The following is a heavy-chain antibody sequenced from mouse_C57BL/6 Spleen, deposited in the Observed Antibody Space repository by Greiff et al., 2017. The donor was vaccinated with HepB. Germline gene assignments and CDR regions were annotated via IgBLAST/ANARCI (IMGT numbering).Heavy chain of an antibody. V-gene: IGHV1-66*01. CDR1: GYSFTSYY. CDR2: IYPGSGNT. J-gene: IGHJ4*01. D-gene: IGHD1-1*01. Sequence: VQLQQSGPELVKPGASVKISCKASGYSFTSYYIHWVKQRPGQGLEWIGWIYPGSGNTKYNEKFKGKATLTADTSSSTAYMQLSSLTSEDSAVYYCARSRTTVVGDYYAMDYWGQGTSVTVSS. CDR3: ARSRTTVVGDYYAMDY.